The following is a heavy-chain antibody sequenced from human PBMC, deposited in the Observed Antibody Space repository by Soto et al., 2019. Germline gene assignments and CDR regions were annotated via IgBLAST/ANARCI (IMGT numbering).Heavy chain of an antibody. CDR1: GFTFSNAW. CDR2: IKSKTDGGTT. J-gene: IGHJ6*02. Sequence: GGSLRLSCAASGFTFSNAWMSWVRQAPGKGLEWVGRIKSKTDGGTTDYAAPVKGRFTISRDDSKNTLYLQMNSLKTEDTAVFYFTHGGYSYGPYYYYYGMDVWGQGTTVTASS. D-gene: IGHD5-18*01. CDR3: THGGYSYGPYYYYYGMDV. V-gene: IGHV3-15*01.